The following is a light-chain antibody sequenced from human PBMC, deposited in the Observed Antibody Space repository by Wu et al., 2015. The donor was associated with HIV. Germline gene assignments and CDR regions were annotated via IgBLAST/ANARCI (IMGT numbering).Light chain of an antibody. J-gene: IGKJ2*02. CDR2: GTS. CDR3: QQSYSTPRT. V-gene: IGKV1-27*01. Sequence: DIQVTQSPASLSASLGERVTITCRASQGIGNYLAWYQQRPGKVPKLLIYGTSTLQSGVPSRFSGSGSGTDFTLTISSLQPEDFATYYCQQSYSTPRTFGQGTKLEIK. CDR1: QGIGNY.